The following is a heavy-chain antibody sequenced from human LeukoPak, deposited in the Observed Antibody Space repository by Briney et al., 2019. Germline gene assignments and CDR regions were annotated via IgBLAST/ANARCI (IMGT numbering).Heavy chain of an antibody. CDR1: GYTFTGYY. V-gene: IGHV1-2*02. D-gene: IGHD2-15*01. CDR2: INPNSGGT. Sequence: ASVKVSCKASGYTFTGYYMHWVRQAPGQGLEWMGWINPNSGGTNYAQKFQGRVTMTRDTSISTAYMELSRLRSDDTAVYYCARAFCSADSCYFYFDSWGQGTLVTVSS. J-gene: IGHJ4*02. CDR3: ARAFCSADSCYFYFDS.